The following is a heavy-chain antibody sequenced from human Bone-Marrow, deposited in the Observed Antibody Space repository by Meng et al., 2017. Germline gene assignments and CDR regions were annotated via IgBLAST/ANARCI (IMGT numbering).Heavy chain of an antibody. CDR3: ARRGLTFYYDSSGYPEYFQH. CDR2: IYYSGST. J-gene: IGHJ1*01. V-gene: IGHV4-59*01. Sequence: SETLSLTCTVSGGSISSYYWSWIRQPPGKGLEWIGYIYYSGSTNYNPSLKSRVTISVDTSKNQFSLKLSSVTAADTAVYYCARRGLTFYYDSSGYPEYFQHWGQGTLVTVSS. D-gene: IGHD3-22*01. CDR1: GGSISSYY.